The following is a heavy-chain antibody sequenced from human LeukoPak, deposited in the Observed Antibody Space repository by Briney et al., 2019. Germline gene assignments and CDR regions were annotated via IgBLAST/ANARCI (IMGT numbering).Heavy chain of an antibody. D-gene: IGHD6-19*01. V-gene: IGHV1-2*04. CDR2: INPNSGGT. J-gene: IGHJ6*02. CDR3: ARDRSGRYPYGMDV. CDR1: GYTFTGYY. Sequence: ASVKVSCKASGYTFTGYYMHWVRQAPAQGLEWMGWINPNSGGTNYAQKFQGWVTMTRDTSISTAYMELSRLRSDDTAVYYCARDRSGRYPYGMDVWGQGTTVTVSS.